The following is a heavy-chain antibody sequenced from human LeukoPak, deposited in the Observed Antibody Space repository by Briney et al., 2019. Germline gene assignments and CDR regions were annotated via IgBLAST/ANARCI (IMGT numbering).Heavy chain of an antibody. D-gene: IGHD1-26*01. CDR1: GVSIRSSSFY. CDR3: ARGLRWDLTISGTSTFDY. J-gene: IGHJ4*02. Sequence: PSETLSLTCSASGVSIRSSSFYWGWIRQPQGKGLEWIGSIYYSGSTYYRPSLKSRVTMSLDTSKNQFSLRLSSVTAADTAVYYCARGLRWDLTISGTSTFDYWGQGSLVTVSS. V-gene: IGHV4-39*01. CDR2: IYYSGST.